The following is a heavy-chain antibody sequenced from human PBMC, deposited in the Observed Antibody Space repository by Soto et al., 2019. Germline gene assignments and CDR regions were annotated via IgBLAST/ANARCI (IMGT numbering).Heavy chain of an antibody. Sequence: SLRLSCAASGFTFSSYAMHWVRQAPGKGLEWVAVISYDGSNKYYADSVKGRFTISRDNSKNTLYLQMNSLRAEDTAVYYCARGITYYDFWSGYHTAGHYGMDVWGQGTTVTVYS. D-gene: IGHD3-3*01. CDR2: ISYDGSNK. CDR3: ARGITYYDFWSGYHTAGHYGMDV. J-gene: IGHJ6*02. CDR1: GFTFSSYA. V-gene: IGHV3-30-3*01.